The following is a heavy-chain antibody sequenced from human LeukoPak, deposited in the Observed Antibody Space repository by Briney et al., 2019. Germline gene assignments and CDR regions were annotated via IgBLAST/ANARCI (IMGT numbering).Heavy chain of an antibody. V-gene: IGHV3-48*04. Sequence: GGSLRLSCAASGFTFSSYSMNWVRQAPGKGLEWVSSISSSGSTIYYADSVKGRFTISRDNAKNSLYLQVNSLRAEDTAVYYCARGASGSYYFDYWGQGTLATVSS. CDR2: ISSSGSTI. J-gene: IGHJ4*02. CDR1: GFTFSSYS. D-gene: IGHD3-10*01. CDR3: ARGASGSYYFDY.